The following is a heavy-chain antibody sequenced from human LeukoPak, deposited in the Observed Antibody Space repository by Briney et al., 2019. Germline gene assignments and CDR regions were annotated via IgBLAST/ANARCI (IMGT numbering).Heavy chain of an antibody. CDR3: VKDRTAGGATAFDH. Sequence: GGSLRLSCAASGFTFSSYAMSWVRQAPGKGLEWVSAISGSGGSTYYAASVKGRFTISRDNSKNTLYLQMNSLRAEDTAVYYCVKDRTAGGATAFDHWGQGPLVPVPS. CDR1: GFTFSSYA. D-gene: IGHD1-26*01. V-gene: IGHV3-23*01. CDR2: ISGSGGST. J-gene: IGHJ4*02.